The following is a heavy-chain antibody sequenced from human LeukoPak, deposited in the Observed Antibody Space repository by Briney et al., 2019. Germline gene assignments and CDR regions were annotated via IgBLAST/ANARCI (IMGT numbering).Heavy chain of an antibody. CDR2: IYTRGST. Sequence: SETLSLTCTVSGGSISSYYWRWIRQPPGKGLEWIGYIYTRGSTNYNPSLKSRVTISVDTSKNKFSLKLSSVTAADTAVYYCARLINYYGSGSYYDFDYWGQGTLVTVSS. CDR3: ARLINYYGSGSYYDFDY. D-gene: IGHD3-10*01. J-gene: IGHJ4*02. V-gene: IGHV4-4*09. CDR1: GGSISSYY.